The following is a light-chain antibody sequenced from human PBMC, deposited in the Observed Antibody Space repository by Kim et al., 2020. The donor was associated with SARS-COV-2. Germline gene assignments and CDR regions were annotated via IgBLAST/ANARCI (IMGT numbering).Light chain of an antibody. CDR3: QQTYKSPWT. J-gene: IGKJ1*01. Sequence: DIQMTQSPSSLSASVGDRVTITCRASQSINFFLNWYQHKPGKAPRLLIYAASSLQSRVPPRFIGGGSRTDFTLTINNLQPEDFATYICQQTYKSPWTFGQGTKVDIK. CDR2: AAS. V-gene: IGKV1-39*01. CDR1: QSINFF.